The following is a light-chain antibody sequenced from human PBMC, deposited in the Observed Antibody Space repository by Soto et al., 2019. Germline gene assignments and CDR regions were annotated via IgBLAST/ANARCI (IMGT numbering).Light chain of an antibody. V-gene: IGKV1-5*03. Sequence: DIQMAQSPSTLSASVGARVTITCRASQSISSWLAWYQQKPGKEPKLLIYKASSLEGGVPSRFSGSGSGTEFTLTISSLQPDDVATYYCQQYNSYSWTFGQGTKVDI. J-gene: IGKJ1*01. CDR3: QQYNSYSWT. CDR1: QSISSW. CDR2: KAS.